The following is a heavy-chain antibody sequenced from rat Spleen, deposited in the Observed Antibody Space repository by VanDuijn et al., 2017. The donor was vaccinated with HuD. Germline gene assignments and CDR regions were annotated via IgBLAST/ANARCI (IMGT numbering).Heavy chain of an antibody. CDR2: ISSGGIT. V-gene: IGHV2S12*01. CDR3: ARAALDY. D-gene: IGHD1-2*01. J-gene: IGHJ2*01. Sequence: QVQLKESGPGLVQPSQTLSLTCTVSGFSLTSNGVSWVRQPPGKGLEWIAAISSGGITYYNSALKSRLSVSRDTSKSQVFFKMNSLQTEDTATYFCARAALDYWGQGVMVTVSS. CDR1: GFSLTSNG.